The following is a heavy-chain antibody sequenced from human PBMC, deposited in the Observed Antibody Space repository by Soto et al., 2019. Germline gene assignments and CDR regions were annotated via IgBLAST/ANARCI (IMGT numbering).Heavy chain of an antibody. D-gene: IGHD3-10*01. CDR1: GGSISSYY. CDR2: IYYSGST. Sequence: SETLSLTCTVSGGSISSYYWSWIRQPPGKGLEWIGYIYYSGSTNYNPSLKSRVTISVDTSKNHFSLKLSSVTAADTAVYYCAIFYFVSGSYYPIRYYYYGMDVWGQGTTVTVSS. J-gene: IGHJ6*02. CDR3: AIFYFVSGSYYPIRYYYYGMDV. V-gene: IGHV4-59*08.